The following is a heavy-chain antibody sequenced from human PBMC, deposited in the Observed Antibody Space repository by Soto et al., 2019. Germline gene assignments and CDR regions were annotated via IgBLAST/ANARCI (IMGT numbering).Heavy chain of an antibody. D-gene: IGHD6-13*01. CDR1: GGSISSSSYY. V-gene: IGHV4-39*01. Sequence: QLQLQESGPGLVKPSETLSLTCTVSGGSISSSSYYWGWIRQPPGKGLEWIGSIYYSGSTYYNPSLKIRVTIPVATSKTQFSLKLSSVTAADTAVYYCASQQLVPREDAFDIWGQGTMVTVSS. CDR3: ASQQLVPREDAFDI. CDR2: IYYSGST. J-gene: IGHJ3*02.